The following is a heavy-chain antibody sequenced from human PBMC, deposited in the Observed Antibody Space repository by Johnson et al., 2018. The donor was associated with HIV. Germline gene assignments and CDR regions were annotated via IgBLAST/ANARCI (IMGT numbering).Heavy chain of an antibody. CDR3: ASSYSESDAFDI. J-gene: IGHJ3*02. CDR1: GFTFSSYA. D-gene: IGHD3-10*01. CDR2: ISSNGGST. Sequence: VQLVESGGGLVQPGGSLRLSCAASGFTFSSYAMHWVRQAPGKGLEYVSAISSNGGSTYYANSVKGRFTISRDNSKNTLYLQMGSLRAEDMAVYYCASSYSESDAFDIWGQGTMVTVSS. V-gene: IGHV3-64*01.